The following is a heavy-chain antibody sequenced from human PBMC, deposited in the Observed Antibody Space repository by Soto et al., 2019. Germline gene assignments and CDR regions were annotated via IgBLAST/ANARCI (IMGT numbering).Heavy chain of an antibody. CDR3: ARGVGFGYYYYHMDL. D-gene: IGHD3-10*01. V-gene: IGHV4-61*01. J-gene: IGHJ6*02. CDR1: GDSVTRVIDY. Sequence: SETLSLTWTVSGDSVTRVIDYWSWIRQPPGKGLEWIGYIYYSGSADYNPSLGSRVTISIDTSKNQFSLKLTSVTAADTAVYYCARGVGFGYYYYHMDLWGQGTTVTVSS. CDR2: IYYSGSA.